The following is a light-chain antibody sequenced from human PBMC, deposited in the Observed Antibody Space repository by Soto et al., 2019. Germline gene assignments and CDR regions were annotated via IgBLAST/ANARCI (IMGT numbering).Light chain of an antibody. CDR1: QSVSSNY. V-gene: IGKV3-20*01. J-gene: IGKJ3*01. Sequence: EIVLTQSPGTLSLSPGERATLSCRASQSVSSNYLAWYHQKPGQPPRLLIYGASTRATGIPDRFSGSGSGTDFTLTISRLEPEDFAVYYRQQYVSSPFSFGPGTKVDIK. CDR2: GAS. CDR3: QQYVSSPFS.